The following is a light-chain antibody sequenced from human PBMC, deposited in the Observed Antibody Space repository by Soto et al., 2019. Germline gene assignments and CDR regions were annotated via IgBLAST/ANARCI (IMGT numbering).Light chain of an antibody. V-gene: IGLV2-14*01. CDR1: SSDVGVYKY. CDR3: DSFSSSGTLCV. CDR2: EVT. Sequence: QSVLTQPASVPGSPGQTVTISCYGTSSDVGVYKYVSWYQQLPGKVHKLIVYEVTNRPSGVSDLFAGSKSGNTASLTVSGLQAEDEADYYGDSFSSSGTLCVCGTGTKVTVL. J-gene: IGLJ1*01.